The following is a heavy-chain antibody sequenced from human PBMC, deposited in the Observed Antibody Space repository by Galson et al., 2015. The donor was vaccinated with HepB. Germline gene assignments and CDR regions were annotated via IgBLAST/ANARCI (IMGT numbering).Heavy chain of an antibody. Sequence: QSGAEVKKPGESLKIPCQGSGSSFISYWIGWVRQMPGKGLEWMGNIYPGDSDTKYSPSFQGQVTMSADTSISTAYLQWSSLKASDTAMYYCARSSTGDGFDIWGQGTMVTVSS. V-gene: IGHV5-51*01. CDR2: IYPGDSDT. D-gene: IGHD5/OR15-5a*01. CDR1: GSSFISYW. J-gene: IGHJ3*02. CDR3: ARSSTGDGFDI.